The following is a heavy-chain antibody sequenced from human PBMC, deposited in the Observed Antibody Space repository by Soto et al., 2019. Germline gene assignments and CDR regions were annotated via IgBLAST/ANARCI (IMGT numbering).Heavy chain of an antibody. Sequence: GASVKVSCKASGYTFTSYGISWVRQAPGQGLEWMGWISAYNGNTNYAQKLQGRVTMTTDTSTSTAYMELRSLRSDDTAVYYCARGYCSSTSCGPPSNWFDPWGQGTLVTVA. D-gene: IGHD2-2*01. CDR3: ARGYCSSTSCGPPSNWFDP. J-gene: IGHJ5*02. CDR2: ISAYNGNT. CDR1: GYTFTSYG. V-gene: IGHV1-18*01.